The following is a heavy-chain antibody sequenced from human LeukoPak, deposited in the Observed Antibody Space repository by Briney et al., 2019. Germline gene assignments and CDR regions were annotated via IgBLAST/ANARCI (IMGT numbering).Heavy chain of an antibody. V-gene: IGHV3-30*02. CDR1: GFTFSHYG. CDR3: AKDPYTSGWTYYYYYGMDV. D-gene: IGHD6-19*01. Sequence: GESLRLSCAASGFTFSHYGMHWVRQAPGKGLEWVAVIWHDGSNEYYADSVKGQFTISRDNSKNTLYLQMNSLRAEDTAVYYCAKDPYTSGWTYYYYYGMDVWGQGTTVTVSS. CDR2: IWHDGSNE. J-gene: IGHJ6*02.